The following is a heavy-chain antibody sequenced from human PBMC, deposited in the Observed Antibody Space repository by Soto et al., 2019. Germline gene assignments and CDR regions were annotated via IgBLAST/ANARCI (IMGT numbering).Heavy chain of an antibody. CDR3: ARGGGVGVAGSAAFDM. V-gene: IGHV1-2*02. J-gene: IGHJ3*02. CDR1: GYPVTAYY. Sequence: QLHLVQSGAVVKKPGASVTVSCSASGYPVTAYYMHWVRQAPGRGLEWMGGINPATGAAKYKQTFQGRVTMTMDTSTSTVFMELSGLTSEDTAVFYFARGGGVGVAGSAAFDMWGQGTLVTVSS. D-gene: IGHD3-3*01. CDR2: INPATGAA.